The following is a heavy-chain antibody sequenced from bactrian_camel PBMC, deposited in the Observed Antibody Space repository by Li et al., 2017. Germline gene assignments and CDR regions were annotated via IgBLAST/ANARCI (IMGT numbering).Heavy chain of an antibody. CDR1: GATYSNYC. J-gene: IGHJ4*01. D-gene: IGHD5*01. CDR2: INNDGSDP. CDR3: ARSRFVFRGCDLSTSGYYY. V-gene: IGHV3S6*01. Sequence: HVQLVESGGGSVQAGGSLRLSCAASGATYSNYCMAWFRQAPGKGLEWVSSINNDGSDPEYVDSVKGRFTMSRDNAKNIWYLQMNNLEPEDSAMYYCARSRFVFRGCDLSTSGYYYGGQGTQVTVS.